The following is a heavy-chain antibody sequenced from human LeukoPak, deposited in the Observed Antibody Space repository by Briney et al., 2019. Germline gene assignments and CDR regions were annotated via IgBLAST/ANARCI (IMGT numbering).Heavy chain of an antibody. V-gene: IGHV1-18*01. CDR1: GYTFTSYG. CDR2: VSAYNGNT. D-gene: IGHD3-22*01. J-gene: IGHJ4*02. Sequence: GASVKVSCKASGYTFTSYGISWVRQAPGQGIEWMGWVSAYNGNTNYAQKLQGRVTMTTDTSTSTAYMELRSLRSDDTAVYYCARDHYYDSSGYYVGNYFDYWGQGTLVTVSS. CDR3: ARDHYYDSSGYYVGNYFDY.